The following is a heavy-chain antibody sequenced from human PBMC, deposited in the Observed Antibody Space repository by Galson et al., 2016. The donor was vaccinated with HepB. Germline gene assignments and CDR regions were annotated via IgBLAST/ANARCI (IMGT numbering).Heavy chain of an antibody. J-gene: IGHJ4*02. V-gene: IGHV1-2*06. Sequence: SVKVSCKASGYIFTDYNINWVRQAPGQGLEWMGRINPNSGDTNYAQKFQGRVSMTRDTSVGTAYMELRRLRSDDTAFYYCARESHSPKFTMIKKKLDFWGQGTLVTVSS. CDR3: ARESHSPKFTMIKKKLDF. D-gene: IGHD3-22*01. CDR2: INPNSGDT. CDR1: GYIFTDYN.